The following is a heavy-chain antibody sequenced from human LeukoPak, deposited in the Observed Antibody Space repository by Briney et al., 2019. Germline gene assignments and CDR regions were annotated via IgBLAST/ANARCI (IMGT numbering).Heavy chain of an antibody. CDR3: ARDLEAAAGFDY. J-gene: IGHJ4*02. Sequence: ASVKVSCKASGGTFSSYAISWVRQAPGQGLEWMGRIIPILGIANYARKFQGRVTITADKSTSTAYMELSSLRSEDTAVYYCARDLEAAAGFDYWGQGTLVTVSS. D-gene: IGHD6-13*01. CDR2: IIPILGIA. V-gene: IGHV1-69*04. CDR1: GGTFSSYA.